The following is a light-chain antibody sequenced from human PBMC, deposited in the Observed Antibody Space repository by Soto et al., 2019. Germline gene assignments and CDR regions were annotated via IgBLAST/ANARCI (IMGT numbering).Light chain of an antibody. CDR3: QQSYTTPPV. CDR2: TTS. J-gene: IGKJ1*01. V-gene: IGKV1-39*01. Sequence: DMQMTQSPSSLSASVGDRVTITCRASQSVSIYLNWYQQKPGNAPKLLIYTTSSLQSEVPSRFSGSGSGTDFTLTISSLQPEDFATYYCQQSYTTPPVFGQGTKVEVK. CDR1: QSVSIY.